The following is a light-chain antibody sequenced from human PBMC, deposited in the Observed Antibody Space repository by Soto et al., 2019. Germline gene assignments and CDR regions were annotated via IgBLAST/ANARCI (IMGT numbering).Light chain of an antibody. V-gene: IGKV1-39*01. CDR1: QSISSY. Sequence: DIQMTQSPSSLSASVGDRVTITCRASQSISSYLNWYQQKPGKAPKLLIYAASSLQSGVPSTFSGRGSGTDFTLTISSLQPEDFSTYHCLQTYSAPLTFGGGTKVEIK. CDR3: LQTYSAPLT. J-gene: IGKJ4*02. CDR2: AAS.